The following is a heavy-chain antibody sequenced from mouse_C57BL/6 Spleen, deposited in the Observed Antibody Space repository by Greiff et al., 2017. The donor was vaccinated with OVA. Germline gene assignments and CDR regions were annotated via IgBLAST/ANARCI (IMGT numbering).Heavy chain of an antibody. D-gene: IGHD2-1*01. CDR3: ARRRPSTMVFDD. CDR2: IDPSDSYT. CDR1: GYTFTSYW. V-gene: IGHV1-50*01. J-gene: IGHJ2*01. Sequence: VQLQQPGAELVKPGASVKLSCKASGYTFTSYWMQWVKQRPGQGLEWIGEIDPSDSYTTYNQKFKGKATLTVDTSSSTAYMQLSSLTSEDSAVYYCARRRPSTMVFDDWGQGTTLTVSS.